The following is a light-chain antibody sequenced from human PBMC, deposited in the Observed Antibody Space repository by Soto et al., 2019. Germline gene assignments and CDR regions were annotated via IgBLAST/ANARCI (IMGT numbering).Light chain of an antibody. CDR3: AAWDDSLNGVV. CDR2: SND. CDR1: SSNIGSNT. J-gene: IGLJ2*01. V-gene: IGLV1-44*01. Sequence: QSVLTQPPSASGTPGLRVTISCSGSSSNIGSNTVHWYQQLPGTAPKLLIYSNDQRPSGVPDRFSGSKSGTSASLAISGLQSEDEADYYCAAWDDSLNGVVFAGGTKLTVL.